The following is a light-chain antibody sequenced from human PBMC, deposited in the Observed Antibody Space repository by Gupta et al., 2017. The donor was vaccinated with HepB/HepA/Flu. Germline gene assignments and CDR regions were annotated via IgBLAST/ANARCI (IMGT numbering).Light chain of an antibody. CDR2: DVN. J-gene: IGLJ2*01. V-gene: IGLV2-14*03. Sequence: QSALTQPASVSGSPGQSITISCPGSSSDIGSYGYVSWYQQHPGKAPKLMIYDVNNRPSGVSDRFSGSKSGNTASLTISGLQAEDEADYYCSSYSSTTTPCVFGGGTKLAVL. CDR3: SSYSSTTTPCV. CDR1: SSDIGSYGY.